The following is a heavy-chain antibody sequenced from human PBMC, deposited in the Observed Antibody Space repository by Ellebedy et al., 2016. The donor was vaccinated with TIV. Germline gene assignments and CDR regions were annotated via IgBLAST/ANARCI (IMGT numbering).Heavy chain of an antibody. V-gene: IGHV3-33*01. CDR3: ARDSRGRWTPFDH. CDR2: IWYDGTDE. D-gene: IGHD4-23*01. CDR1: GFSFSSYG. J-gene: IGHJ4*02. Sequence: PGGSLRLSCAASGFSFSSYGMHWVRQSPGKGREWMAFIWYDGTDESYADSVEGRFSISRDNSQNTLYLHMKSLRAEDTAIYYCARDSRGRWTPFDHWGQGTVVAVSS.